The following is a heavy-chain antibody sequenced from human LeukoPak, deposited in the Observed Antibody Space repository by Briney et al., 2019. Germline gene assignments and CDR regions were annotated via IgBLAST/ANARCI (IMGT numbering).Heavy chain of an antibody. V-gene: IGHV3-33*01. CDR3: SRVSPLVRNFYYYYMGV. CDR1: GFTFSSYG. Sequence: GGSLRLSCAASGFTFSSYGMHWVRQAPGKGLEWVAVIWYDGSNKYYADSVKGRFTISRDNSNNTLYLQINILRADDTAVYYCSRVSPLVRNFYYYYMGVWGKGTTVTVSS. J-gene: IGHJ6*03. D-gene: IGHD6-13*01. CDR2: IWYDGSNK.